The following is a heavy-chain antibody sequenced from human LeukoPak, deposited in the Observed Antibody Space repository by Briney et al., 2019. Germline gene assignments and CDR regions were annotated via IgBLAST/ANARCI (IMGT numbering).Heavy chain of an antibody. J-gene: IGHJ4*02. D-gene: IGHD3-10*01. V-gene: IGHV3-53*01. CDR3: ARDSDYYGSGSPFDY. CDR1: GFIVSSNH. Sequence: GGSLRLSCAASGFIVSSNHMSWVRQAPGKGLEWVSVIYSGGSTYYADSVKGRFAISRDNSKNTLFLQMNSLRAEDTAVYYCARDSDYYGSGSPFDYWGQGTLVTVSS. CDR2: IYSGGST.